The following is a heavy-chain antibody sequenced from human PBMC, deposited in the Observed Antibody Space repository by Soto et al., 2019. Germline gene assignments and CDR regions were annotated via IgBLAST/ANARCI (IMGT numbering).Heavy chain of an antibody. V-gene: IGHV4-30-2*01. Sequence: QLQLQESGSGLVKPSQTLSLTCAVSGGSISSGGYSWSWIRQPPGKGLEWIGYIYHSGSTYYNTSLKSRVTIPVDRYKTQFSMKLSSLTAADTAVYYCAAGGGLPRYYWGQGTLVTVSS. CDR3: AAGGGLPRYY. J-gene: IGHJ4*02. CDR2: IYHSGST. CDR1: GGSISSGGYS. D-gene: IGHD5-12*01.